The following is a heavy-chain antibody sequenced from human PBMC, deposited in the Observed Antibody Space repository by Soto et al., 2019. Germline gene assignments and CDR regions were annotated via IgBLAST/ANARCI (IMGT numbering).Heavy chain of an antibody. CDR3: AKADGEQWLLPHLDK. J-gene: IGHJ4*02. CDR1: VFNFKKFA. CDR2: ISCCGGST. V-gene: IGHV3-23*01. D-gene: IGHD6-19*01. Sequence: PGWSLRLSCVSSVFNFKKFAMSWVRQAPGEGLEWVSGISCCGGSTSYADSVKGRFSIARDDSTNTLSLQMNNLRVEDTAQYYCAKADGEQWLLPHLDKWGQGTLVTVSS.